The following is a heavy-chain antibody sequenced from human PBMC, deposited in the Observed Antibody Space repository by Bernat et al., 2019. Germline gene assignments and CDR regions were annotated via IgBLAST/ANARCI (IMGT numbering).Heavy chain of an antibody. J-gene: IGHJ6*02. CDR1: GFTFSSYG. D-gene: IGHD2-15*01. CDR2: ISYDGSNK. V-gene: IGHV3-30*18. CDR3: EKDLVVGWNYYYGMDV. Sequence: QVQLVESGGGVVQPGRSLRLSCAASGFTFSSYGMHWVRQAPGKGLGWVAVISYDGSNKYYADSVKGRFTISRDNSKNTLYLQMNSLRAEDTAVYYCEKDLVVGWNYYYGMDVWGQGTTVTVSS.